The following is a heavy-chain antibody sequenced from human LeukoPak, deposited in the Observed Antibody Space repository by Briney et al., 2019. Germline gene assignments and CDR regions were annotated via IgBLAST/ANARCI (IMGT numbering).Heavy chain of an antibody. CDR2: ISVNGGTT. Sequence: GGSLRLSCAASGFTFSSYAMTWVRQAPGKGLEWVSSISVNGGTTYYADSVKGRFTISRDNSKNTLYLQMNSLTDEDTAVYYCAKKWGVGTTTLDYFDYWGQGTLVTVSS. V-gene: IGHV3-23*01. J-gene: IGHJ4*02. CDR3: AKKWGVGTTTLDYFDY. D-gene: IGHD1-26*01. CDR1: GFTFSSYA.